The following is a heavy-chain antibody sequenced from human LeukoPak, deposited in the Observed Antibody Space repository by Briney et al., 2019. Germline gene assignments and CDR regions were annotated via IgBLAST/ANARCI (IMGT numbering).Heavy chain of an antibody. Sequence: PSETLSLTCTVSGGSISSSSYYWGWIRQPPGKGLEWIGSIYYSGSTYYNPSLKSRVTISVDTSKNQFSLSLGSGTPADTPFYYCAKQRILCRGTGCHKTGFDPWGQGTLSPSPQ. D-gene: IGHD2-2*01. CDR1: GGSISSSSYY. CDR3: AKQRILCRGTGCHKTGFDP. V-gene: IGHV4-39*01. CDR2: IYYSGST. J-gene: IGHJ5*02.